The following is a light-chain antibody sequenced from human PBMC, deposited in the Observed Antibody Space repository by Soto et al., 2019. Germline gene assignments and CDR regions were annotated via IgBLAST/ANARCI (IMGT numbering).Light chain of an antibody. V-gene: IGKV3-20*01. J-gene: IGKJ5*01. CDR3: QQYKSWPPIT. Sequence: EIVFTQYPGTLCLSPGKRFTRSCVAIQSISSSYLAVYQQRPGQAHRLIIYGAYSRATGIPDRFSGSGSGTEFTLPISSLKSEDYAVYYCQQYKSWPPITFGPGTRLEIK. CDR2: GAY. CDR1: QSISSSY.